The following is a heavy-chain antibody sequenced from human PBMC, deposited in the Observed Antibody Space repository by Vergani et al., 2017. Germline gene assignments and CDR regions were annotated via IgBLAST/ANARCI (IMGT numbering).Heavy chain of an antibody. J-gene: IGHJ4*02. CDR1: GFTFDDYG. Sequence: EVQLVESGGGVVRPGGSLRLSCAASGFTFDDYGMSWVRQAPGKGLEWVSGINWNGGSTGYADSVKGRFTISRDNAKNSLYLQMNSLRAEDTALYYCARERNAYYDFWSGYSTQYYFDYWGQGTLVTVSS. V-gene: IGHV3-20*04. CDR3: ARERNAYYDFWSGYSTQYYFDY. D-gene: IGHD3-3*01. CDR2: INWNGGST.